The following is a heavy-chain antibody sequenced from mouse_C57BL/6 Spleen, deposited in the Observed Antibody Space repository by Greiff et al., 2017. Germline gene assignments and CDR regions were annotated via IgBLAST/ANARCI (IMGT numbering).Heavy chain of an antibody. Sequence: VQLQQSGAELVRPGTSVKVSCKASGYAFTNYLIEWVKQRPGQGLEWIGVINPGSGGTNYNEKFKGKATLTVDKSSSTAYMQLSSLTSEDSAVYYCARGGWDGLDYWGQGTTLTVSS. J-gene: IGHJ2*01. CDR3: ARGGWDGLDY. CDR1: GYAFTNYL. CDR2: INPGSGGT. D-gene: IGHD4-1*01. V-gene: IGHV1-54*01.